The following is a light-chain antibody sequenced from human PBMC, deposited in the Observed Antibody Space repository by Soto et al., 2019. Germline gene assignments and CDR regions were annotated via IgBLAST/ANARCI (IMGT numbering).Light chain of an antibody. CDR1: SSNIGSNT. J-gene: IGLJ1*01. V-gene: IGLV1-44*01. CDR2: TAG. Sequence: QAVVPQPLSASASPGQRVTISCSGGSSNIGSNTVAWYQHLPGTAPPRLIFTAGQRPSGVPGRFSGSKSGTSASLAISGLQSEDEADYYCSAWDNSLNGYVFGPGTKVTVL. CDR3: SAWDNSLNGYV.